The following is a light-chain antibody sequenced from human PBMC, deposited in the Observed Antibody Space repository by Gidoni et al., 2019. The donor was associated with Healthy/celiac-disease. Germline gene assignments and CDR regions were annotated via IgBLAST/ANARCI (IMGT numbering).Light chain of an antibody. J-gene: IGKJ1*01. CDR1: QGISSS. CDR3: QQLNSWT. Sequence: IQLTQSPSFLSASVGDRVTITCRASQGISSSLAWYQQKPGKAPKLLIYAASTLQSGVPSRFSGSGSGTEFTLTISSLQPEDFATYYCQQLNSWTFGQGTKVEIK. CDR2: AAS. V-gene: IGKV1-9*01.